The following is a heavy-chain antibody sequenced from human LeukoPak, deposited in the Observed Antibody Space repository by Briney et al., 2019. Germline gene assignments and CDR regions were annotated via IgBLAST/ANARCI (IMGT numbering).Heavy chain of an antibody. J-gene: IGHJ4*02. CDR1: GFTFSSYS. CDR2: ISSGSSTI. D-gene: IGHD1-1*01. Sequence: GGFLRLSCAASGFTFSSYSMNWVRQAPGKGLEWVSYISSGSSTIYYAESVKGRFTISRDNAKNSLYLQMNSLRAEDTAVYYCARARNEDYWGQGTLVTVSS. CDR3: ARARNEDY. V-gene: IGHV3-48*01.